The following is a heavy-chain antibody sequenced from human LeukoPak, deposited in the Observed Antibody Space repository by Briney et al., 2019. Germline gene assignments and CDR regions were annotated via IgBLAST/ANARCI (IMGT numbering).Heavy chain of an antibody. J-gene: IGHJ6*03. Sequence: ASVKVSCKASGGTFSSYAISWVRKAPGQGLEWMGGIIPIFGTADCAQKFQGRVTITTDESTSTAYLELSSLRSEDTAVYYCASSQTPSSGYFGYYYYYYMDVWGKGTTATVSS. CDR2: IIPIFGTA. CDR3: ASSQTPSSGYFGYYYYYYMDV. CDR1: GGTFSSYA. D-gene: IGHD3-22*01. V-gene: IGHV1-69*05.